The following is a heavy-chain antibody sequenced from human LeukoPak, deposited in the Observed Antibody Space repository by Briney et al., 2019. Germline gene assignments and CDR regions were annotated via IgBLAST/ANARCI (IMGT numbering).Heavy chain of an antibody. V-gene: IGHV4-4*07. CDR3: AREGGDLRWLDP. CDR2: INYSGST. J-gene: IGHJ5*02. Sequence: SETLSLTCTVSAGSISTFYWTWIRQPAGKGLEWIGRINYSGSTNYNPSLRGRVSMSVDRPKNQFSLTLNSVTAADTAVYYCAREGGDLRWLDPWGQGTLVTVSS. CDR1: AGSISTFY. D-gene: IGHD6-25*01.